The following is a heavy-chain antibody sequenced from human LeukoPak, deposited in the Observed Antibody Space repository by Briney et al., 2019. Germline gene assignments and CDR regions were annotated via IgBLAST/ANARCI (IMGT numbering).Heavy chain of an antibody. V-gene: IGHV3-33*01. Sequence: GGSLRLSCAASGFIFSDYGMHWVRQAPGKGLEWVAVIWYNGSNEYYADAVKGRFTISRDNSKDTLYLQMNSLRAEDTAVYYCARDFLEATFLGYWGQGTLVTVSS. CDR1: GFIFSDYG. CDR2: IWYNGSNE. J-gene: IGHJ4*02. D-gene: IGHD3-3*01. CDR3: ARDFLEATFLGY.